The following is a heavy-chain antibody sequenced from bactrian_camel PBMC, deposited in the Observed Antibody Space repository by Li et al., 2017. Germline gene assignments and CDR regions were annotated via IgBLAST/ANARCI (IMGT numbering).Heavy chain of an antibody. V-gene: IGHV3S1*01. Sequence: HVQLVESGGGSVEAGGSLRLSCARSGFTGSANCMAWFRLVPGGGEREAVAAIYSGGGATYYADAVKGRFTISQDNAQNTVYLQMNSLKPEDTAKYYCAAAWTMGCPGVKQKNRYNYWGQGTQVTVS. D-gene: IGHD5*01. J-gene: IGHJ4*01. CDR2: IYSGGGAT. CDR1: GFTGSANC. CDR3: AAAWTMGCPGVKQKNRYNY.